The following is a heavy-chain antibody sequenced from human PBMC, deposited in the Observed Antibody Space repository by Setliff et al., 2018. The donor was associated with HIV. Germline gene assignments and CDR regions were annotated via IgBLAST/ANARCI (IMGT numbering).Heavy chain of an antibody. CDR3: AHTTSYDNSGHVFHH. CDR1: GGSISRNYY. CDR2: IYWDDDK. D-gene: IGHD3-22*01. V-gene: IGHV2-5*02. Sequence: TLSLTCNVSGGSISRNYYWGWIRQPPDKGLEWLALIYWDDDKRYSPSLESRLTITKDTSRNQVVLTMISMDPVDTGTYYCAHTTSYDNSGHVFHHWGQGTLVTVSS. J-gene: IGHJ1*01.